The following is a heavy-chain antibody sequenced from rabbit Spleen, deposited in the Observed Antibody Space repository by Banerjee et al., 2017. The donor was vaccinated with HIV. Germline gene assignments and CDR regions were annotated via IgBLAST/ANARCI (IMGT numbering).Heavy chain of an antibody. CDR1: GFTLSSYY. J-gene: IGHJ4*01. Sequence: QLVESGGGLVQPGGSLKLSCTASGFTLSSYYMNWVRQAPGKGLEWIGYIDPVFGITYYANWVSGRFSISRENAQNTVFLQMTSLTAADTATYFCARDGAGGTYFALWGPGTLVTV. CDR3: ARDGAGGTYFAL. CDR2: IDPVFGIT. D-gene: IGHD8-1*01. V-gene: IGHV1S7*01.